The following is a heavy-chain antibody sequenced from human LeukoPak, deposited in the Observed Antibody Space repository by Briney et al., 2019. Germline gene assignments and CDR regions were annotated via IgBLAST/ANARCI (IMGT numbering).Heavy chain of an antibody. J-gene: IGHJ4*02. Sequence: SETLCLTCTVSGGSISSYYWSWIRQPPGKGLEWIGYIYYSGSTNYNPSLKSRVTISVDASKNQFSLKLSSVTAADTAVYYCARERYGSGSYYTYYWGQGTLVTVSS. CDR3: ARERYGSGSYYTYY. D-gene: IGHD3-10*01. CDR1: GGSISSYY. V-gene: IGHV4-59*01. CDR2: IYYSGST.